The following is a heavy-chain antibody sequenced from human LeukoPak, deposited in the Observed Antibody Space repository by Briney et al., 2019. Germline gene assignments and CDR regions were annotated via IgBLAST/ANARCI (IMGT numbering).Heavy chain of an antibody. D-gene: IGHD3-16*01. Sequence: SETLSLTCTVSGGSISNYYWSWIRQSAGRGLEWIGRISSSGNTNYNPSVKSRVTMSVDTSKNQFSLKQRSVTAADTAVYYCARDGETGLGDIGITIWGQGTKVTVSS. CDR3: ARDGETGLGDIGITI. CDR2: ISSSGNT. J-gene: IGHJ3*02. CDR1: GGSISNYY. V-gene: IGHV4-4*07.